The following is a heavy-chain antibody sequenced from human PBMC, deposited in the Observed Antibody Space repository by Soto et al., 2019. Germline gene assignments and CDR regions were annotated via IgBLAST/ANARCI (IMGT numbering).Heavy chain of an antibody. Sequence: SETLYLTCAVYGGSFSGYYWSWIRQPPGKGLEWIGEINHSGSTNYNPSLKSRVTISVDTSKNQFSLKLSSVTAADTAVYYCQVLPGQDWFDPWGQGTLVTVSS. V-gene: IGHV4-34*01. D-gene: IGHD3-3*01. CDR2: INHSGST. J-gene: IGHJ5*02. CDR1: GGSFSGYY. CDR3: QVLPGQDWFDP.